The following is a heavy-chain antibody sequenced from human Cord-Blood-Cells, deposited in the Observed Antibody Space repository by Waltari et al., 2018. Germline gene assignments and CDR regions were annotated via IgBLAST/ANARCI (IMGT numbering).Heavy chain of an antibody. CDR2: INAGNGNT. J-gene: IGHJ4*02. CDR3: ARVYASSSSWYDY. Sequence: QVQLVQSGAEVKKPGASVKVSCRASGYTFTSYAMHWVRQAPGQRLEWMGWINAGNGNTKYSQKFQGRVTITRDTSASTAYMELSSLRSEDTAVYYCARVYASSSSWYDYWGQGTLVTVSS. D-gene: IGHD6-13*01. V-gene: IGHV1-3*01. CDR1: GYTFTSYA.